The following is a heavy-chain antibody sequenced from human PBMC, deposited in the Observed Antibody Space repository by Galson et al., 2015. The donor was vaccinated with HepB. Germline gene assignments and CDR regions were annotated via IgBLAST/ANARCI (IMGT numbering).Heavy chain of an antibody. D-gene: IGHD3-22*01. CDR2: IYPGDSES. CDR1: GYMFTNYW. V-gene: IGHV5-51*01. CDR3: ARRGYHDSSGYPIFQH. J-gene: IGHJ1*01. Sequence: QSGAEVKKPGESLKISCQGSGYMFTNYWIGWVRQMPGKGLEWMGIIYPGDSESRYSPSFQGQVTISADKSIRTAYLQWSSLKASDTGMYYCARRGYHDSSGYPIFQHRGQGTQVTVSS.